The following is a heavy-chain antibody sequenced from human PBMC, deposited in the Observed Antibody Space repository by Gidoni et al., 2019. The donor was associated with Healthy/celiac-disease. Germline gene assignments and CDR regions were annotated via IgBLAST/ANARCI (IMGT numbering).Heavy chain of an antibody. CDR3: AREVRWFGESKYPTPFDY. J-gene: IGHJ4*02. CDR1: GFTFSSYS. D-gene: IGHD3-10*01. Sequence: EVQLVESGGGLVTPGGSLRLSCAASGFTFSSYSMNWFRRAPGKGLKWVSSIGSSSSYIYYADSVKGRFTISRDNAKNSRYLQMNSLRAEDTAVYYCAREVRWFGESKYPTPFDYWGQGTLVTVSS. CDR2: IGSSSSYI. V-gene: IGHV3-21*01.